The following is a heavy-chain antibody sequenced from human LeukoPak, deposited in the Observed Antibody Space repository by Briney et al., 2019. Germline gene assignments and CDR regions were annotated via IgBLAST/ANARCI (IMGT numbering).Heavy chain of an antibody. V-gene: IGHV4-39*01. CDR3: ARPNCSGGSCLGPYYYYYGMDV. D-gene: IGHD2-15*01. CDR1: GGSISSSSYY. CDR2: IYYSGST. Sequence: SETLSLTCTVSGGSISSSSYYWGWIRQPPGKGLEWIGSIYYSGSTYYNPSLKSRVTISVDTSKNQFSLKLSSVTAADTAVYYCARPNCSGGSCLGPYYYYYGMDVWGQGTTVTVSS. J-gene: IGHJ6*02.